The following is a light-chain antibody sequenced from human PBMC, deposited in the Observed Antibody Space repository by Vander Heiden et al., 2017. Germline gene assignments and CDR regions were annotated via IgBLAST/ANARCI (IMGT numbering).Light chain of an antibody. CDR1: QSVSSY. CDR2: AAS. V-gene: IGKV3-15*01. CDR3: QQYDNWCT. J-gene: IGKJ1*01. Sequence: ELVMTQSPATLSVSPGERATLSCRASQSVSSYLAWYQQKPGHAPSLLIYAASTGATGIPTRFSSGGSGTEFTLTISSLQSEDFAVYYCQQYDNWCTFGQGTKVEVK.